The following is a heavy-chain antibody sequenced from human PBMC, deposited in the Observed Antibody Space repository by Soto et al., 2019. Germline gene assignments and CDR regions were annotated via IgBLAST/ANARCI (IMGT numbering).Heavy chain of an antibody. D-gene: IGHD2-21*02. CDR2: IYYSGST. CDR3: ARSGGIVVATASSPAYYYYGMDV. CDR1: GGSISSYY. V-gene: IGHV4-59*01. Sequence: SETLSLTCTVSGGSISSYYWSWIRQPPGKGLEWIGYIYYSGSTNYNPSLKSRVTISVDTSKNQFSLKLSSVTAADTAVYYCARSGGIVVATASSPAYYYYGMDVWGQGTTVTVSS. J-gene: IGHJ6*02.